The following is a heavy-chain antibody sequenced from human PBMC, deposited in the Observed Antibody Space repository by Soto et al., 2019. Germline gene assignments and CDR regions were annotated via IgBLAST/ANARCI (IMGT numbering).Heavy chain of an antibody. CDR1: GGSFSGYY. Sequence: QVQLQQWGAGLLKPSETLSLTCAVYGGSFSGYYWSWIRQPPGKGLEWIGEINHSGSTNYNPSLTSRVTIAVDTSKNQFSLKLSSVTAADTAVYYCARAFDGDYYYYMDVWGKGTTVTVSS. CDR3: ARAFDGDYYYYMDV. J-gene: IGHJ6*03. V-gene: IGHV4-34*01. D-gene: IGHD3-9*01. CDR2: INHSGST.